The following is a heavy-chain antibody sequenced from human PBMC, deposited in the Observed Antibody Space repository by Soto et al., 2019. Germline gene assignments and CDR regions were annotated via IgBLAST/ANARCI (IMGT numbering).Heavy chain of an antibody. V-gene: IGHV1-3*01. Sequence: QVQLVQSGAEVKKPGASVKVSCKASGYTFTSYAMHWVRQAPGQRLEWMGWIYAGNGNTKYSQKFQGRVTITRDTSASTAYMELSSLRSEDTAVYYCARGIAAAGTSDYWGQGTLVTVSS. CDR2: IYAGNGNT. CDR3: ARGIAAAGTSDY. D-gene: IGHD6-13*01. CDR1: GYTFTSYA. J-gene: IGHJ4*02.